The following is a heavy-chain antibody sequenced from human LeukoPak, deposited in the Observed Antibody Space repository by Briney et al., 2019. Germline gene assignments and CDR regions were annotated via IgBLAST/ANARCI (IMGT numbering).Heavy chain of an antibody. CDR1: GFTFSDYS. V-gene: IGHV3-23*01. J-gene: IGHJ4*02. CDR2: ITNGGSA. Sequence: GGSLRLSCAASGFTFSDYSMNWVRQAPGKGLEWVAGITNGGSAHYGDSVKGRFTTSRDDSKSTLYLQMNTLRAEDTAVYYCAKGFYGSGTYYNPYFDCWGQGTLVTVSS. D-gene: IGHD3-10*01. CDR3: AKGFYGSGTYYNPYFDC.